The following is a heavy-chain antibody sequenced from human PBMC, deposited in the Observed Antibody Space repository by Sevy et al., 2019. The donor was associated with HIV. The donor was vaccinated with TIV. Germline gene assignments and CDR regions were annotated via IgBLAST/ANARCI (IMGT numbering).Heavy chain of an antibody. D-gene: IGHD6-19*01. CDR1: GFTFSSYW. CDR3: ARVPMAGGGS. Sequence: GGSLRLSCAASGFTFSSYWISWVRQAPGKGLEWVANINQDGSEEYYVDSVKGRFSISRDNAKNSLYLQMNSLRAEDTAVYYCARVPMAGGGSRGQGTLVTVSS. J-gene: IGHJ4*02. V-gene: IGHV3-7*01. CDR2: INQDGSEE.